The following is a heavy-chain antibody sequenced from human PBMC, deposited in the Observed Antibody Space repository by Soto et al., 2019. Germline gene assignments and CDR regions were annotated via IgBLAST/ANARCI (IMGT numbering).Heavy chain of an antibody. CDR3: AKEGQYDILSGYYYY. V-gene: IGHV3-23*01. J-gene: IGHJ4*02. CDR1: GFTFSNYA. CDR2: ISGGGST. Sequence: GGSLRLSCAASGFTFSNYAMSWVRQAPGKGLEWVSAISGGGSTYYADSVKGRFTVSRDNSKNTLSLQMSSLRAEDTAVYYCAKEGQYDILSGYYYYWGQGTLVTVS. D-gene: IGHD3-9*01.